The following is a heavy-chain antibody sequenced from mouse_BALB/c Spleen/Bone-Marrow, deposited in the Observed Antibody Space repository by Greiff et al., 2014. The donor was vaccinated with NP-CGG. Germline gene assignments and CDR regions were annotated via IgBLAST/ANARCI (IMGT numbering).Heavy chain of an antibody. Sequence: DVHLVESGGGLVKPGGSLKLSCAASGFTFSDFYMYWVRQTPEKGLEWVATISYGGSYIYYPDSVKGRFTISRDDAKNNLYLQMSSLKSEDTAMYYCARDRGVQGYAMDYWGQGTSVTVSS. CDR1: GFTFSDFY. CDR3: ARDRGVQGYAMDY. D-gene: IGHD2-14*01. CDR2: ISYGGSYI. V-gene: IGHV5-4*02. J-gene: IGHJ4*01.